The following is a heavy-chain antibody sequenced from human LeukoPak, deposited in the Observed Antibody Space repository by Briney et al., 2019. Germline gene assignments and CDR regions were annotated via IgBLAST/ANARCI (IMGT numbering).Heavy chain of an antibody. Sequence: SETLSLTCTVSGGSISSGDYYWSWIRQPPGKGLEWIGYIYYSGSTYYKPSLKSRVTISVDTSKNQFSLKLSSVTAADTAVYYCARAPTGDCYDYWGQGTLVTVSS. CDR1: GGSISSGDYY. CDR3: ARAPTGDCYDY. D-gene: IGHD2-21*01. J-gene: IGHJ4*02. V-gene: IGHV4-30-4*01. CDR2: IYYSGST.